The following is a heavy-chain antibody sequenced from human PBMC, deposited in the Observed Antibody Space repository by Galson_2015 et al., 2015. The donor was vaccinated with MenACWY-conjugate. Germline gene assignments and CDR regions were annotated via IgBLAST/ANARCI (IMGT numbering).Heavy chain of an antibody. D-gene: IGHD3-10*02. V-gene: IGHV6-1*01. Sequence: CAISGDSVSSNNAAWNWIRQSPSRGLERLGRTYFKSKRYNDYAASVKSRLNINPDTSKNLLSLQLNSVTPEDTAVYYCAREVMFSRNFYAIDYWGQGTRVTVSS. CDR2: TYFKSKRYN. CDR1: GDSVSSNNAA. CDR3: AREVMFSRNFYAIDY. J-gene: IGHJ4*02.